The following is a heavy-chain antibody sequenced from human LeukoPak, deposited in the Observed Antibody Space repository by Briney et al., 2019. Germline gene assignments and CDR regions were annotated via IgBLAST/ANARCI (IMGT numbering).Heavy chain of an antibody. Sequence: NPSETLSLTCIVSGRSISSYYWSWIRQPPGKGLEWIGSIYHSGSPSYNASLKSRLTISVDTSKNQFSLKLNFVTAADTAMYYCARMFRSSWYINWFDPWGQGTLVTVSS. CDR2: IYHSGSP. J-gene: IGHJ5*02. CDR3: ARMFRSSWYINWFDP. V-gene: IGHV4-38-2*02. CDR1: GRSISSYY. D-gene: IGHD6-13*01.